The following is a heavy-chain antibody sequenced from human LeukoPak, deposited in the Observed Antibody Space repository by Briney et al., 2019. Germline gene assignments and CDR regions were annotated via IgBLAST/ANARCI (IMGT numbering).Heavy chain of an antibody. V-gene: IGHV1-2*02. D-gene: IGHD3-22*01. CDR2: MNPHSGVT. J-gene: IGHJ3*02. Sequence: ASVKVSCKASGGYYIHWVRQAAGHGRAGRGGMNPHSGVTNYAQKFQCRVTMTRDTSISTAYMELSSLRSDDTAVYYCATGSDYYDSGGYHQVEAFDIWGQGTMVTVSS. CDR1: GGYY. CDR3: ATGSDYYDSGGYHQVEAFDI.